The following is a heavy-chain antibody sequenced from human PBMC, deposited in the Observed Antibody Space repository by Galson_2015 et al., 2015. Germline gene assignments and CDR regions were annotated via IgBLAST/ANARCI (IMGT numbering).Heavy chain of an antibody. V-gene: IGHV4-59*08. CDR3: ARHKDRDYFDY. J-gene: IGHJ4*02. Sequence: ETLSLTCTVSGGSISSYYWSWIRQPPGKGLEWIGHIYYSGSTNYNPSLKSRVTMSVDTSKNQFSLKLSSVTAADTAVYYCARHKDRDYFDYWGQGTLVTVSS. CDR1: GGSISSYY. D-gene: IGHD3-10*01. CDR2: IYYSGST.